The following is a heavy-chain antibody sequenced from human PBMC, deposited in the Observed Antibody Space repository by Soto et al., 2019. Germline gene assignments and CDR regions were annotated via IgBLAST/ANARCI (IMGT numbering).Heavy chain of an antibody. CDR3: ARDRKVSGYYYDYYYYGMDV. Sequence: EVQLVESGGGLVKPGGSLRLSCAASGFTFSSYSMNWVRQAPGKGLEWVSSISSSSSYIYYADSVKGRFTISRDNDRNSLYLQMNSLRAEDTAVYYCARDRKVSGYYYDYYYYGMDVWGQGTTVTVSS. J-gene: IGHJ6*02. V-gene: IGHV3-21*01. D-gene: IGHD3-22*01. CDR1: GFTFSSYS. CDR2: ISSSSSYI.